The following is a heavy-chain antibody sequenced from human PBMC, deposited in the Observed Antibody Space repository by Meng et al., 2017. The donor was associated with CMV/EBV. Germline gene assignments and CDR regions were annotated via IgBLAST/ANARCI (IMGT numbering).Heavy chain of an antibody. CDR1: ISSGVYY. J-gene: IGHJ5*02. D-gene: IGHD2-15*01. CDR3: ARGARYCSGGSCSSWFDP. CDR2: IYYSGST. V-gene: IGHV4-31*02. Sequence: ISSGVYYWSWIRQHPGKGLEWIGYIYYSGSTYYNPSLKSRVTISVDTSKNQFSLKLSSVTAADTAVYYCARGARYCSGGSCSSWFDPWGQGTLVTVSS.